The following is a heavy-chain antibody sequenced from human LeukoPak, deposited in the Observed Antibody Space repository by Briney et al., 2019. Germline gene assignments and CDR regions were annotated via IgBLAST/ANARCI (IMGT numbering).Heavy chain of an antibody. V-gene: IGHV3-23*01. J-gene: IGHJ4*02. D-gene: IGHD4-23*01. CDR1: GLIFSSYA. CDR2: ISGSGART. CDR3: ARGLLETPTSYFDY. Sequence: PGGSLRLSCAASGLIFSSYAMSWVRQAPGKGLEWVSAISGSGARTYYADSVKGRFTISRDNSKNTLYLQMNSLRAEDTAVYYCARGLLETPTSYFDYWGQGTLVTVSS.